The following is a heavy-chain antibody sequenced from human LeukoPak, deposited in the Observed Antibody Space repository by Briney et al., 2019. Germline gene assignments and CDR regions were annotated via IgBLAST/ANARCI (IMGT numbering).Heavy chain of an antibody. CDR3: ARGTRAEFWSGYDY. CDR2: INPNSGGT. D-gene: IGHD3-3*01. V-gene: IGHV1-2*02. Sequence: ASVKVSCKASGYTFPAYYIHWVRQAPGQGLEWMGWINPNSGGTNYAQKFQGRVTMTRDTSISTAYMELSRLRSDDTAVYYCARGTRAEFWSGYDYWGQGTLVTVSS. CDR1: GYTFPAYY. J-gene: IGHJ4*02.